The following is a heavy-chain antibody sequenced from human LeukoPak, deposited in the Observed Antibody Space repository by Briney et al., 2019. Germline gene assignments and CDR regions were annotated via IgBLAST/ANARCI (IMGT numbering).Heavy chain of an antibody. CDR1: GFTSSNYA. J-gene: IGHJ5*02. CDR2: ISNDGGGT. D-gene: IGHD3-22*01. CDR3: AKGSSGYFVDL. V-gene: IGHV3-23*01. Sequence: GGSLRLSCAPSGFTSSNYAMSWVRQAPGKGLEWVSAISNDGGGTNYADFVKGRFTISRDNSKNTLFLQMNSLRAEDTALYYCAKGSSGYFVDLWGQGTLVTVSS.